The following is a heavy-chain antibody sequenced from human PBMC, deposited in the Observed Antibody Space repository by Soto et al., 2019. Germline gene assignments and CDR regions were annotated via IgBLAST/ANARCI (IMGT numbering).Heavy chain of an antibody. CDR3: ARDFIVGAPDYFDY. D-gene: IGHD1-26*01. CDR2: ISYDGRVK. Sequence: QVQLVESGGGVVQPGRSLSLSCAASGFTFSDYPMHCVRQAPGKGLEWVAVISYDGRVKYYVDSVKGRFTISRDDYKNTLYLQMNSLRVDDTAVYYCARDFIVGAPDYFDYWGQGTLVTVSS. V-gene: IGHV3-30*04. CDR1: GFTFSDYP. J-gene: IGHJ4*02.